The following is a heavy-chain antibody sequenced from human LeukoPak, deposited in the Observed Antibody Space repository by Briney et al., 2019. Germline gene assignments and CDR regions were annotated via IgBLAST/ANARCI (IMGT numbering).Heavy chain of an antibody. CDR2: IYWDFNK. D-gene: IGHD1-26*01. CDR3: ARVRMVGSRTYLYFDL. CDR1: EFSLSTSELG. Sequence: ESGPTLVKPTQTLTLTCNFSEFSLSTSELGVGWVRQPPGKALEWLALIYWDFNKRYSPSLKSRLTITKDTSKDQVVLTMTNMDPVDTATYFCARVRMVGSRTYLYFDLWGRGTLVTVSS. J-gene: IGHJ2*01. V-gene: IGHV2-5*02.